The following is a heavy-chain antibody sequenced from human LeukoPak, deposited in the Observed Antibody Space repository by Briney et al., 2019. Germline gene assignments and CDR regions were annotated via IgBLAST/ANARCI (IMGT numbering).Heavy chain of an antibody. CDR1: GFTFSGYA. Sequence: GGSLRLSCAASGFTFSGYAMSWVRQAPGKGLEWVSGINWNGGSTGYADSVKGRFTISRDNAKNSLYLQMNSLRAEDTALYYCARDRGYCSSTSCYMAYDYWGQGTLVTVSS. CDR3: ARDRGYCSSTSCYMAYDY. CDR2: INWNGGST. J-gene: IGHJ4*02. V-gene: IGHV3-20*04. D-gene: IGHD2-2*02.